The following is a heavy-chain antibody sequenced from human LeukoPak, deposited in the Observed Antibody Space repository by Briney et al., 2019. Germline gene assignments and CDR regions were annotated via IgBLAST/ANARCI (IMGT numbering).Heavy chain of an antibody. Sequence: SVKVSCKASVGTFSNYAMGWVRQAPGQGLEWMGGIIPIFDETKYAQKFQGRVTITKDASVSTAYMEMSSWKSEDTAVYFCARGPYYDTSGYYYFDYWGQGNLVTVSS. J-gene: IGHJ4*02. D-gene: IGHD3-22*01. CDR1: VGTFSNYA. CDR3: ARGPYYDTSGYYYFDY. V-gene: IGHV1-69*05. CDR2: IIPIFDET.